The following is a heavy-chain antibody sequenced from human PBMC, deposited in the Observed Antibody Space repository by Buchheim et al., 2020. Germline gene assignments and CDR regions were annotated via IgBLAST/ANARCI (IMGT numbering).Heavy chain of an antibody. D-gene: IGHD6-19*01. CDR2: IWYDGSNK. J-gene: IGHJ4*02. Sequence: QVQLVESGGGVVQPGRSLRLSCAASGFTFSSYGMHWVRQAPGKGLEWVAVIWYDGSNKYYADSVKGRFTISRDNSKNTLYLQMNSQRAEDTAVYYCARIGIAVAGTDYWGQGTL. V-gene: IGHV3-33*01. CDR3: ARIGIAVAGTDY. CDR1: GFTFSSYG.